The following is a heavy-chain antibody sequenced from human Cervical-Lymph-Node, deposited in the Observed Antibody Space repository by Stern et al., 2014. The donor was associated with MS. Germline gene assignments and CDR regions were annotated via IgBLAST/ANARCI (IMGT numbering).Heavy chain of an antibody. CDR1: GGSVSSTNW. V-gene: IGHV4-4*02. D-gene: IGHD2/OR15-2a*01. J-gene: IGHJ2*01. Sequence: QLQLQESGPGLVKPSGTLSLTCAVSGGSVSSTNWWSWVRQSPGKGLEWIGNIYHNGASNYRPSLRSRVSISLDNSKNHLSLHLTSGTAADTAVYYCARERQQYCNSEGCSYWYFDLWGRGTLVTVSS. CDR3: ARERQQYCNSEGCSYWYFDL. CDR2: IYHNGAS.